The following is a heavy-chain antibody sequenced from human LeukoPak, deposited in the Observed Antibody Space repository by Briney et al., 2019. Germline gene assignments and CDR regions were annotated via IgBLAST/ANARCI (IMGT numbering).Heavy chain of an antibody. Sequence: GESLKISCKGSGYSFTSYWIGWVRQMPGKGLEWMGIIYPGDSDTRYSPSFQGQVTISADKSISTAYLQWSSLKASDTAMYYYARQMWGDDYGDYGEIDYWGQGTLVTVSS. CDR2: IYPGDSDT. CDR3: ARQMWGDDYGDYGEIDY. J-gene: IGHJ4*02. D-gene: IGHD4-17*01. V-gene: IGHV5-51*01. CDR1: GYSFTSYW.